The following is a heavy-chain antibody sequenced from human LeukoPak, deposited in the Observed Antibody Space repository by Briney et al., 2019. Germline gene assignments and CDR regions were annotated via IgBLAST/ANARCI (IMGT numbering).Heavy chain of an antibody. CDR3: AKSSYSIFDY. V-gene: IGHV4-39*07. Sequence: SETLSLTCTVSGGSISSSKYYWGWIRQPPGKGLEWIGSIYHSGSTYYNPSLKSRVTISVDTSKNQFSLKLSSVTAADTAVYYCAKSSYSIFDYWGQGTLVTVSS. CDR2: IYHSGST. CDR1: GGSISSSKYY. J-gene: IGHJ4*02. D-gene: IGHD5-18*01.